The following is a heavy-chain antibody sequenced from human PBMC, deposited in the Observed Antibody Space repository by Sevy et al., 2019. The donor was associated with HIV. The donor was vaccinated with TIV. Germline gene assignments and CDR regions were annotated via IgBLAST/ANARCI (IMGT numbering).Heavy chain of an antibody. CDR2: ISWNSGDI. CDR1: GFTFDDYA. V-gene: IGHV3-9*01. J-gene: IGHJ6*02. Sequence: GGSLRLSCAASGFTFDDYAMHWVRQAPGKGLQWVSSISWNSGDIVYADSVKGGFTISRDNARNSLYLQMNSLRAEDTAFYYCAKDLKSIEVAGTFYSYYYGLDVWGQGTTVTVSS. D-gene: IGHD6-19*01. CDR3: AKDLKSIEVAGTFYSYYYGLDV.